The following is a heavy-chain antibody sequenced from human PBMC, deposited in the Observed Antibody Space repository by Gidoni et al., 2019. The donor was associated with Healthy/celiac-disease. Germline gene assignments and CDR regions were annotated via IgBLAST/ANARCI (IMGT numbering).Heavy chain of an antibody. D-gene: IGHD3-10*01. CDR3: ARASNITMVRGTFFDY. CDR1: GFTVSRNY. Sequence: EVQLVESGGGLIQPGGSLRLSCAASGFTVSRNYMSWVRQAPGKGLVGVSVSYSGGSTYYADSVKGRFTISRDNSKKTLYLQMNSLRAEDTAVYYCARASNITMVRGTFFDYWGQGTLVTVSS. CDR2: SYSGGST. V-gene: IGHV3-53*01. J-gene: IGHJ4*02.